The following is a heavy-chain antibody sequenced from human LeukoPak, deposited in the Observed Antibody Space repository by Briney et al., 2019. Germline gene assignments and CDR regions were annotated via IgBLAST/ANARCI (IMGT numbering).Heavy chain of an antibody. Sequence: ASVKVSCKASGYTFTGYYMRWVRQAPGHGPEWMGWINPNSGGTNYVQKFQDRVTMTRDRTINTAYMELSRLRFDDTAVYYCIRGAPQLRSFDWGQGALVTVSS. CDR3: IRGAPQLRSFD. V-gene: IGHV1-2*02. CDR2: INPNSGGT. D-gene: IGHD3-9*01. CDR1: GYTFTGYY. J-gene: IGHJ4*02.